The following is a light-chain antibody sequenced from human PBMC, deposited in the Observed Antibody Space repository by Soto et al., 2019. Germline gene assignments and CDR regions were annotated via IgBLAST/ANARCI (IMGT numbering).Light chain of an antibody. CDR1: QSVSSN. Sequence: EIVLTQSPGTLSLSPGERATLSCRASQSVSSNLAWYQQTPGQAPRLLIYGASTRATGIPARFSGSGSGTEFTLTLSSMQSEDFAVYYCQQYNNWPPLTFGGGTKVDI. CDR2: GAS. CDR3: QQYNNWPPLT. J-gene: IGKJ4*01. V-gene: IGKV3-15*01.